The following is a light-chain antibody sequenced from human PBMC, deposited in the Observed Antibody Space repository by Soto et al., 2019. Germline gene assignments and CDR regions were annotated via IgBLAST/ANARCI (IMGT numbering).Light chain of an antibody. V-gene: IGKV3-20*01. Sequence: EIVLTQSPGTLSLSPGERATLSCRASQSVSSSYLAWYQQKPGQAPRLLIYGASNRATGIPYRVTGSGSGTDFTLTISRLVPEDYAVYDCQQYGSSPWTFGQGTKVEIK. J-gene: IGKJ1*01. CDR2: GAS. CDR1: QSVSSSY. CDR3: QQYGSSPWT.